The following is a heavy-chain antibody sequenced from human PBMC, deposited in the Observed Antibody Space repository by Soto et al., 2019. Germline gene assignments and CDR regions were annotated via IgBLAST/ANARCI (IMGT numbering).Heavy chain of an antibody. CDR1: GGTIGDYS. CDR2: IFYRGET. Sequence: AETLSLTCSVSGGTIGDYSWNWIRQPPGKGLEWIGYIFYRGETKYNPSHSLWSRVTISTDTYKNQISMTRISWTALDRAVYYCARGSNSSFEGPIVWGQGTMLAAYS. D-gene: IGHD5-12*01. V-gene: IGHV4-59*13. CDR3: ARGSNSSFEGPIV. J-gene: IGHJ4*02.